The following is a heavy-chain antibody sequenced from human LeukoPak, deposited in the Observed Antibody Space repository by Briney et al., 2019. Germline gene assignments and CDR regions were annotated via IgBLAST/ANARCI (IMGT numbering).Heavy chain of an antibody. CDR1: GFTFSSYD. CDR3: TRRMRGLGSYSDAFDI. Sequence: GGSLRFSCAASGFTFSSYDMHWIRPGPGKGLQWVSGIDTAGGTYYAGSVKGRFTISRENAKNSFYLQMNSLRAGHTAVYFCTRRMRGLGSYSDAFDIWGQGTMVTVSS. V-gene: IGHV3-13*04. D-gene: IGHD3-10*01. CDR2: IDTAGGT. J-gene: IGHJ3*02.